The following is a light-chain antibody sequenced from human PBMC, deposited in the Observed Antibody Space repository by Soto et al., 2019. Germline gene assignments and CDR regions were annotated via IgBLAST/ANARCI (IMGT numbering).Light chain of an antibody. CDR3: QQDGSSPWT. Sequence: IVVATTPGTLHLYPRERARLSCVPSQSVSSSYLAWYQQKPGQAPRLLIYGASSRATGIPDRFSGSGSGTDFTLTISRLEPEDFAVYYCQQDGSSPWTFGQGTKVDIK. CDR1: QSVSSSY. CDR2: GAS. V-gene: IGKV3-20*01. J-gene: IGKJ1*01.